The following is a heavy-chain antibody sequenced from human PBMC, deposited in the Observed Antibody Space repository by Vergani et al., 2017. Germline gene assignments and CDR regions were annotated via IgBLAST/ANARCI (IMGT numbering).Heavy chain of an antibody. Sequence: QVQLQQWGAGLLKPSETLSLTCAVYGGSFSGYYWSWIRQPPGKGLEWIGEINHSGSTNYNPSLKSRVTISVDTSKNQFSLKLSSVTAADTAVYYCAKGPSITMFGGWNWFDPWGQGTLVTVSS. D-gene: IGHD3-3*01. V-gene: IGHV4-34*01. CDR3: AKGPSITMFGGWNWFDP. CDR1: GGSFSGYY. J-gene: IGHJ5*02. CDR2: INHSGST.